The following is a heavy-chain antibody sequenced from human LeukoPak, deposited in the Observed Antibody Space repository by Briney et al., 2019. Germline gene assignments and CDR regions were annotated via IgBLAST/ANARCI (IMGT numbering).Heavy chain of an antibody. CDR2: IKQDGSEK. J-gene: IGHJ6*02. D-gene: IGHD3-22*01. CDR1: GFTFSSYW. CDR3: ARFRYYYDSSGYIYYYYGMDV. Sequence: GGSLRLSCAASGFTFSSYWMSWVRQAPGKGLEWVANIKQDGSEKYYVDSVKGRFTISRHNFKNTLYLQMNSLRAEDTAVYYCARFRYYYDSSGYIYYYYGMDVWGQGTTVTVSS. V-gene: IGHV3-7*03.